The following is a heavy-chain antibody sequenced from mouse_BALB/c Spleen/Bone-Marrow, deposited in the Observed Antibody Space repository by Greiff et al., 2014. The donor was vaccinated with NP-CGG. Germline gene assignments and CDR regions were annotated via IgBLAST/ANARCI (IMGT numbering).Heavy chain of an antibody. D-gene: IGHD2-5*01. J-gene: IGHJ4*01. V-gene: IGHV1S137*01. Sequence: QVQLQQSGAELVRPGVSVKISCKGSGYTFTDYAMHWVKQSHAESLEWIGVINTYFGDISYNQKFKGKATIAVDKTSRTVYMELARLTAEDSAIYYCARGYSNNYAMDYWGQGTPVTVSS. CDR1: GYTFTDYA. CDR3: ARGYSNNYAMDY. CDR2: INTYFGDI.